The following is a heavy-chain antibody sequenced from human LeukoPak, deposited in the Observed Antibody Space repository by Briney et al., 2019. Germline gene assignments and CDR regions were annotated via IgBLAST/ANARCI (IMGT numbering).Heavy chain of an antibody. D-gene: IGHD3-10*01. CDR2: IYSGGST. CDR3: ARSITMVRGVEYNWFDP. J-gene: IGHJ5*02. Sequence: PGGSLRLSCAASGFTFSSYGMHWARQAPGKGLEWVSVIYSGGSTYCADSVKGRFTISRDNSKNTLYLQMNSLRAEDTAVYYCARSITMVRGVEYNWFDPWGQGTLVTVSS. V-gene: IGHV3-NL1*01. CDR1: GFTFSSYG.